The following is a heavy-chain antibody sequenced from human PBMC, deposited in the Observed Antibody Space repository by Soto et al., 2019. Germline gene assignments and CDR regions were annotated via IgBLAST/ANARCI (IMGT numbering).Heavy chain of an antibody. Sequence: EVQLVESGGGLVQPGGSLRLSCAASGFTFNSYSMNWVRQAPGKGLEWVSYISSSSTTKYYTDSVKGRFTISRDNAKNSLYLQMNSLRDDDTAVYYCARPSSGWENGFAPWGQGTLVTDSS. D-gene: IGHD6-19*01. V-gene: IGHV3-48*02. CDR3: ARPSSGWENGFAP. J-gene: IGHJ5*02. CDR2: ISSSSTTK. CDR1: GFTFNSYS.